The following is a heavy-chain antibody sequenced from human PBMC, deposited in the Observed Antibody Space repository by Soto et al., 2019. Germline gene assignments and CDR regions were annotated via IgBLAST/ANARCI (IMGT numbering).Heavy chain of an antibody. D-gene: IGHD2-21*02. V-gene: IGHV3-23*01. Sequence: EVQLLESGGGLVQPGGSLRLSCAASRFPFDSYAMSWVRQAPGKGLEWVSAISGSGGATYYAGSVKGRFTISRDNSKDTLYLQMNSLRAEDTAVYLCAKDLDAGDPRAFDIWGQGTMVTVSS. CDR1: RFPFDSYA. J-gene: IGHJ3*02. CDR2: ISGSGGAT. CDR3: AKDLDAGDPRAFDI.